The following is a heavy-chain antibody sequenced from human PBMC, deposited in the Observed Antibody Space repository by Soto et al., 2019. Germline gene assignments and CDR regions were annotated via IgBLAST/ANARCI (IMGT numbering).Heavy chain of an antibody. J-gene: IGHJ6*02. V-gene: IGHV1-3*04. CDR3: ARGDYDLSTGYSYYYGMDV. Sequence: ASVKVSCKASGGTFSSYSIHWVYQAPGQGRQWVGWINTDNGDTKYSQKFQDRVTISRDTSATTAYMELNSLTSEDTAVYYCARGDYDLSTGYSYYYGMDVWGQGTAVTVSS. CDR2: INTDNGDT. CDR1: GGTFSSYS. D-gene: IGHD3-9*01.